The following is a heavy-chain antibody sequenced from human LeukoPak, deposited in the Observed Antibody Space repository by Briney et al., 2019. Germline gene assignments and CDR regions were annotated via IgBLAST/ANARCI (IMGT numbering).Heavy chain of an antibody. J-gene: IGHJ4*02. CDR2: IYYTGST. V-gene: IGHV4-59*08. Sequence: SETLSLTCTVSGGSINNYYWSWVRQPPGAGPEWLAYIYYTGSTNYNPSLKTRLTISVDTSKNQFSLRLNSVTAADTAVYYCARFSQYYDSPTHYLDYWGQGILVTVSS. CDR3: ARFSQYYDSPTHYLDY. D-gene: IGHD3-16*01. CDR1: GGSINNYY.